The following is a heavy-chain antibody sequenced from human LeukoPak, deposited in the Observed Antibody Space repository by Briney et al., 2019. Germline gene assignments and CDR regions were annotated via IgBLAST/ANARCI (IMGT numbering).Heavy chain of an antibody. J-gene: IGHJ3*02. CDR3: ARVGAATYAFDI. CDR2: ISSSSSYI. Sequence: GGSLRLSCAASGFTFSSYSMNWVRQAPGKGLEWVSSISSSSSYIYYADSVKGRFTISRDNAKNTLYLQMNSLRAEDTAVYYCARVGAATYAFDIWGQGTMVTVSS. V-gene: IGHV3-21*01. D-gene: IGHD3-16*01. CDR1: GFTFSSYS.